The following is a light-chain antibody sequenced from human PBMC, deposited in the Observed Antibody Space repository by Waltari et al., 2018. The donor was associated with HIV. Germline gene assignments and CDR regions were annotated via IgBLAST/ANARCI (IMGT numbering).Light chain of an antibody. Sequence: QSVLTQPPSASGAPGQRVTIPCSGSSSNIGGNTLSWYQQVPGTAPKFLIYSNYQRPSGVPDRFSGSKSGTSASLAISGLQSEDEADYYCAAWDGNGHWVFGGGTKLTVL. CDR3: AAWDGNGHWV. J-gene: IGLJ3*02. CDR1: SSNIGGNT. V-gene: IGLV1-44*01. CDR2: SNY.